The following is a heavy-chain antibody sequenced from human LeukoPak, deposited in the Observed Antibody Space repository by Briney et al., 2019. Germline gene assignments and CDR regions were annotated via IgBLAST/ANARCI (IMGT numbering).Heavy chain of an antibody. CDR3: RTGYSSSWYGDY. J-gene: IGHJ4*02. CDR1: GGSFSGYY. D-gene: IGHD6-13*01. CDR2: IYYSGST. V-gene: IGHV4-34*03. Sequence: PSETLSLTCAVYGGSFSGYYWSWIRQPPGKGLEWIGSIYYSGSTYYNPSLKSRVTISVDTSKNQFSLKLSSVTAADTAVYYCRTGYSSSWYGDYWGQGTLVTVSS.